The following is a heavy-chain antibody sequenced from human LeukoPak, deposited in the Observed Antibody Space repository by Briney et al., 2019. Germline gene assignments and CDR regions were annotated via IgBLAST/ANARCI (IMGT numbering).Heavy chain of an antibody. CDR3: AKVAPGIAVSGYLDY. V-gene: IGHV3-30*02. J-gene: IGHJ4*02. CDR1: GFTFSNYG. CDR2: IRSDGSNK. Sequence: GGSLRLSCAASGFTFSNYGMTWVRQAPGKGLEWVAFIRSDGSNKYYADSVKGRFTISRDNSKNTLYLQMNSLRVEDMAVYYCAKVAPGIAVSGYLDYWGQGTLVTVSS. D-gene: IGHD6-19*01.